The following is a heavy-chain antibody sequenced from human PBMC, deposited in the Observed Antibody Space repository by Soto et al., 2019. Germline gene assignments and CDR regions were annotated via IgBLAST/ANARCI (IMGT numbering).Heavy chain of an antibody. CDR3: ARLFCSTDTCDSWFDP. Sequence: GESLKISCTGFGYTFTTFWISWVRQMPVKGLEWMGRIDPRDSQTNYSPSFQGHVTISVDKSISTAYLQWDSLKASDTAMYYCARLFCSTDTCDSWFDPWGQGTLVTVSS. D-gene: IGHD1-26*01. V-gene: IGHV5-10-1*01. J-gene: IGHJ5*02. CDR1: GYTFTTFW. CDR2: IDPRDSQT.